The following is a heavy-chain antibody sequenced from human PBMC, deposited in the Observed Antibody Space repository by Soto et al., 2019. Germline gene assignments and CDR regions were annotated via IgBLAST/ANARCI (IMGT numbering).Heavy chain of an antibody. CDR2: ISAYNGNT. CDR1: GYTFTSYG. D-gene: IGHD6-19*01. J-gene: IGHJ5*02. V-gene: IGHV1-18*01. CDR3: ARESAVAALDP. Sequence: QVQLVQSGAEVKKPGASVKVSCKASGYTFTSYGISWVRKAPGQGLEWMGRISAYNGNTNHPQKLQGRATMTPDTSTSTAYTELRSLRPDDTAVYYWARESAVAALDPWGQGTLVTASS.